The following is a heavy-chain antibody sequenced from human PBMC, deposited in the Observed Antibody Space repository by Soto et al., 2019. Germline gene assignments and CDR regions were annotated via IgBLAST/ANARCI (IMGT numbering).Heavy chain of an antibody. Sequence: GGSLRLSCAASGFTFSSYWMHWVRQAPGKGLVWVSRINSDGGTTTYADSVKGRFTISRDNAKNTLYLQMNSLRAEDTAVYYCTRSGYCNSTSCYNWFDPWGQGTLVTVSS. V-gene: IGHV3-74*01. J-gene: IGHJ5*02. CDR2: INSDGGTT. CDR3: TRSGYCNSTSCYNWFDP. CDR1: GFTFSSYW. D-gene: IGHD2-2*01.